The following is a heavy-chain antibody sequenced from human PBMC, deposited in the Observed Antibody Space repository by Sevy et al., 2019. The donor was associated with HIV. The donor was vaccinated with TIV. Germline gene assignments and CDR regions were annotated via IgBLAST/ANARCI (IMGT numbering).Heavy chain of an antibody. V-gene: IGHV4-34*01. Sequence: SETLSLTCAVHGGPFSGYYWNWIRQPPGKGLEWIGEINHSGSTNYNPSLKSRVTISVDTSKNQFSLKLSSVTAADTAVYYCARSPPIVVVPGAPSWFDPWGQRTLVTVSS. CDR2: INHSGST. D-gene: IGHD2-2*01. CDR1: GGPFSGYY. CDR3: ARSPPIVVVPGAPSWFDP. J-gene: IGHJ5*02.